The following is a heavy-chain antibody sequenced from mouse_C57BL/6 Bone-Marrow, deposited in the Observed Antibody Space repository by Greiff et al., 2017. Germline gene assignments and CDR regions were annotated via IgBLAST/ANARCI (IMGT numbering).Heavy chain of an antibody. CDR3: AKEGGGNGYAPYAMDY. CDR2: IWGGGST. CDR1: GFSLTSYG. D-gene: IGHD2-2*01. Sequence: VQLQQSGPGLVAPSQSLSITCTVSGFSLTSYGVDWVRQPPGKGLEWLGVIWGGGSTNYNSALMSRLSISKDNSKSQVFLKMNSLQTDDTAMYYCAKEGGGNGYAPYAMDYWGQGTSVTVSS. J-gene: IGHJ4*01. V-gene: IGHV2-9*01.